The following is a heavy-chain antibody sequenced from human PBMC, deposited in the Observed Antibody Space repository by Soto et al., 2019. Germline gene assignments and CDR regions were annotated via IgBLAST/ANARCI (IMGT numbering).Heavy chain of an antibody. D-gene: IGHD5-12*01. CDR2: SIPIFGTT. J-gene: IGHJ5*02. Sequence: QVHLVQSGAEVKKPGSSVNVSCKASGGTFSNYAITWVRQSPGQGREWVGRSIPIFGTTNVAQKFQGRVTITADESTTTASMELGGLRSDDTAVYYCAKDGGADGYFGDWLDPWGQGTRVTVSS. V-gene: IGHV1-69*15. CDR3: AKDGGADGYFGDWLDP. CDR1: GGTFSNYA.